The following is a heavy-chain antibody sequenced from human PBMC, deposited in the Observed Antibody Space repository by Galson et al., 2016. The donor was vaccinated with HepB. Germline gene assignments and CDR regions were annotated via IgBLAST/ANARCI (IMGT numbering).Heavy chain of an antibody. CDR3: ARDTSTDYRSGWLDY. CDR2: IKEDGTEK. D-gene: IGHD6-19*01. Sequence: SLRLSCAASGFNFGIYWMSWVRQAPGKGLEWVANIKEDGTEKNYVDSVKGRFIVSRDNVKNSLYLQINSLSVEDTAVYFCARDTSTDYRSGWLDYWGQGTLISVSS. CDR1: GFNFGIYW. V-gene: IGHV3-7*03. J-gene: IGHJ4*02.